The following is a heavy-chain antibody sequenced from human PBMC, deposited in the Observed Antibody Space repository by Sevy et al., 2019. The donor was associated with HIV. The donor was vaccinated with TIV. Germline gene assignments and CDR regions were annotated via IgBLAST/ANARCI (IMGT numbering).Heavy chain of an antibody. CDR1: GFSFSTSGVG. J-gene: IGHJ4*02. CDR3: AHRRSKGITITEFDF. CDR2: IFCDDDT. D-gene: IGHD3-9*01. Sequence: SGPTLINPTQTLTLTCTFSGFSFSTSGVGVGWIRLPPGKALEWFALIFCDDDTCYSPSLQSRLTITKDDSKDQVVLTMDNMDPVDTGTYYCAHRRSKGITITEFDFWGQGTPVTVSS. V-gene: IGHV2-5*02.